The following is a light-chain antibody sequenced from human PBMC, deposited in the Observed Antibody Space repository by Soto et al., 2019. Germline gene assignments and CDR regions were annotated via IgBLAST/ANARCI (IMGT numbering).Light chain of an antibody. V-gene: IGKV3-11*01. Sequence: EIVLTQSPATLSFSPGERATLSCRASQSVSSYLAWYQQKPCQAPRLLIYDASNRATGIPARFSGSGSGTDFTLTISSLEPEEFGVYYCQQRSNWPPITFGQGTRLEIK. CDR3: QQRSNWPPIT. CDR2: DAS. J-gene: IGKJ5*01. CDR1: QSVSSY.